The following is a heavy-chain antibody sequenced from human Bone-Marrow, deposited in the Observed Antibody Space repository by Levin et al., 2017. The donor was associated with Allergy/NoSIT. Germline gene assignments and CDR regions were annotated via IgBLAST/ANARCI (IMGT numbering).Heavy chain of an antibody. CDR3: TRGLGLVVTGTVPRYFDY. J-gene: IGHJ4*02. CDR1: GNSFTGYY. V-gene: IGHV1-2*02. Sequence: GESLKISCQASGNSFTGYYIHWVRQAPGQGPEWMAWINPSSGATHYAQKFQGRVTVTSDTSINTAYMEMRTLRSDDTAVYFCTRGLGLVVTGTVPRYFDYWGQGTLVTVSS. CDR2: INPSSGAT. D-gene: IGHD6-19*01.